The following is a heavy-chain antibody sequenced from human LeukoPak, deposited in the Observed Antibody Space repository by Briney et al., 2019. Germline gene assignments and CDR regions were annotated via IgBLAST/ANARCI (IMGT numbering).Heavy chain of an antibody. J-gene: IGHJ4*02. CDR2: IIPILGIA. D-gene: IGHD1-1*01. Sequence: SVKVSCKASGGTFSSYAISWVRQAPGQGLEWMGRIIPILGIANYAQKFQGRVTITADKSTSTAYMELSSLKSEDTAVYYCARDPTYHGTTNPYFDYWGQGTLVTVSS. V-gene: IGHV1-69*04. CDR1: GGTFSSYA. CDR3: ARDPTYHGTTNPYFDY.